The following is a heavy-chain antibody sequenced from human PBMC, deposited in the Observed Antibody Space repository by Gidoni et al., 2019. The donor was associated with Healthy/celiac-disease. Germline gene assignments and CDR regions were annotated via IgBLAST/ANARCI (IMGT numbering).Heavy chain of an antibody. J-gene: IGHJ4*02. CDR1: GFTFSSYA. CDR3: ARGEVYSSGWYSVNVDY. D-gene: IGHD6-19*01. CDR2: ISYDGSNK. V-gene: IGHV3-30-3*01. Sequence: QVQLVESGGGVVQPGRSLRLSCAASGFTFSSYAMHWVRQAPGKGLEWVAVISYDGSNKYYADSVKGRFTISRDNSKNTLYLQMNSLRAEDTAVYYCARGEVYSSGWYSVNVDYWGQGTLVTVSS.